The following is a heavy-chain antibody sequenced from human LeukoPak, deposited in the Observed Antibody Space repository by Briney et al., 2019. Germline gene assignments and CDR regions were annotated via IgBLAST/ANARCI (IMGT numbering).Heavy chain of an antibody. CDR3: ARGHSYYGDYLV. CDR1: GGSISSYY. V-gene: IGHV4-59*01. J-gene: IGHJ4*02. Sequence: PSETLSLTCTVSGGSISSYYWSWIRQPPGKGLEWIGYIYYSGSTNYNPSLKSRVTISVDTSKNQFSLKLSSVTAADTAVYYCARGHSYYGDYLVWGQGTLVTVSS. D-gene: IGHD4-17*01. CDR2: IYYSGST.